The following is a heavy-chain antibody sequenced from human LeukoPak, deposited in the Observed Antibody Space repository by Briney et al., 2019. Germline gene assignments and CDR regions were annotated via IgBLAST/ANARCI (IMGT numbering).Heavy chain of an antibody. J-gene: IGHJ6*03. Sequence: PGGSLRLSCAASGFTFSDYYMSWIRQAPGKGLECVSYIISSGSTIYYADSVKGRFTISRDNAKNSLYLQMNSLRAEDTAVYYCARTRGSYNYYYYYMDVWGKGTTVTVSS. CDR3: ARTRGSYNYYYYYMDV. V-gene: IGHV3-11*01. CDR1: GFTFSDYY. D-gene: IGHD3-16*01. CDR2: IISSGSTI.